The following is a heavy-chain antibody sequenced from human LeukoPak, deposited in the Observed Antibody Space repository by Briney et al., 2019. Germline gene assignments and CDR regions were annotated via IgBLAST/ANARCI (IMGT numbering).Heavy chain of an antibody. V-gene: IGHV4-34*01. D-gene: IGHD5-18*01. CDR2: INHSGST. Sequence: SETLSLTCAVYGGSFSGYYWSWIRQPPGKGLEWIGEINHSGSTNYNPSLKSRVTISVDTSKNQFSLKLSSVTAADTAVYYCARLGYLRRGPSYAFDIWGQGTMVTVSS. CDR3: ARLGYLRRGPSYAFDI. J-gene: IGHJ3*02. CDR1: GGSFSGYY.